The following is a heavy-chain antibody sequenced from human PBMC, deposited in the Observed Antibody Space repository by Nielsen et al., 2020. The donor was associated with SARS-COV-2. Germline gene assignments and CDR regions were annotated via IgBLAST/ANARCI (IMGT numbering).Heavy chain of an antibody. CDR2: ISYDGSNK. V-gene: IGHV3-30-3*01. CDR3: ARDSDYYGSEFDY. D-gene: IGHD3-10*01. CDR1: GFTFSSHA. J-gene: IGHJ4*02. Sequence: GGSLRLSCPASGFTFSSHAMHWVRQVPGKGLEWVAVISYDGSNKYYADSVKGRFTISRDNSKNTLYLQMNSLRAEDTAVYYCARDSDYYGSEFDYWGQGTLVTVSS.